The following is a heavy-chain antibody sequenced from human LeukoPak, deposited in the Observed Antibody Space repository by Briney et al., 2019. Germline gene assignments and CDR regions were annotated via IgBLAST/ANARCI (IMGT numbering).Heavy chain of an antibody. CDR3: ARTIFGVVYYFDY. CDR2: IYPYNGNT. D-gene: IGHD3-3*01. Sequence: ASVKVSRKASGYTFTSYGISWVRQAPGQGLEWMGWIYPYNGNTNYAQRLQGRVTMTTDTSTSTAYMELRSLRSDDTAVYYCARTIFGVVYYFDYWGQGTLVTVSS. V-gene: IGHV1-18*01. CDR1: GYTFTSYG. J-gene: IGHJ4*02.